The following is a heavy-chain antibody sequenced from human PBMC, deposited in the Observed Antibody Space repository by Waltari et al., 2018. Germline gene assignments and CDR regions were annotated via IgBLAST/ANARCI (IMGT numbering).Heavy chain of an antibody. V-gene: IGHV3-66*01. CDR3: ARGPRYCSSTSCSDYFDY. Sequence: EMQLVESGGGLVQPGGSLRLSCAASGFTVSSNYMSWVRQAPGKGLEWCLVLYSTGDTHYAGSVKGRLTISRDDSKNTLYLQMNSLRAEDTAVYYCARGPRYCSSTSCSDYFDYWGQGTLVTVSS. D-gene: IGHD2-2*01. CDR1: GFTVSSNY. J-gene: IGHJ4*02. CDR2: LYSTGDT.